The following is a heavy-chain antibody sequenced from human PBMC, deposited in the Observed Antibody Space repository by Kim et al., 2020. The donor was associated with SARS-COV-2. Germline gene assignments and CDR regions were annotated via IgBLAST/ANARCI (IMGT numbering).Heavy chain of an antibody. Sequence: ASVKVSCKASGYTFTSNYIHWVRQAPGQGLEWMGIINPSGGTTNYAQRFQGRVTMTRDTSTSTVYMELSSLRSEDTAVYYCARAGLTTTGGYFDYWGQGTLVTVSS. CDR3: ARAGLTTTGGYFDY. V-gene: IGHV1-46*01. CDR1: GYTFTSNY. CDR2: INPSGGTT. D-gene: IGHD4-4*01. J-gene: IGHJ4*02.